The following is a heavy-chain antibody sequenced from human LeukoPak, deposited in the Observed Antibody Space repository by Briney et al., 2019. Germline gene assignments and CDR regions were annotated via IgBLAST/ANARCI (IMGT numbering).Heavy chain of an antibody. CDR3: ARGRPKIMITFGGAHFDY. J-gene: IGHJ4*02. CDR1: GGSFSGYY. D-gene: IGHD3-16*01. Sequence: SETLSLTCAVYGGSFSGYYWSWIRQPPGKGLEWIGEINHSGSTNYNPSLKSRVTISVDTSKNQFSLKLSSVTAADTAVYYCARGRPKIMITFGGAHFDYWGQGTLVTVSS. V-gene: IGHV4-34*01. CDR2: INHSGST.